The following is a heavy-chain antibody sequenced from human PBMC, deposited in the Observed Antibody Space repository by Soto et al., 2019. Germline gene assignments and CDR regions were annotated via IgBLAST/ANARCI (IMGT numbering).Heavy chain of an antibody. Sequence: QPGGSLRLSCAASGFTFTSYGMVWVRQAPGKGLEWVTSISGRGGTTYYADSVKGRFTVSRDNSKNTVYLQMNSLRAEDTAVYYCAKGTRRDGYSNWGQGTLVTVSS. D-gene: IGHD4-4*01. CDR3: AKGTRRDGYSN. CDR2: ISGRGGTT. V-gene: IGHV3-23*01. CDR1: GFTFTSYG. J-gene: IGHJ4*02.